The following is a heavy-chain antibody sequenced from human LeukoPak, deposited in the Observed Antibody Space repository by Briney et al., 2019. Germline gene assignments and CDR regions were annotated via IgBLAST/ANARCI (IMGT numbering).Heavy chain of an antibody. CDR1: GGSISSYY. Sequence: SETLSLTCTVSGGSISSYYWSWLRQPPGKGLEWIGYIYYSGSTNYNPSLKSRVTISVDTSKNQFSLKLSSVTAADTAVYYCAGGGWSSHAFDIWGQGTMVTVSS. CDR2: IYYSGST. CDR3: AGGGWSSHAFDI. J-gene: IGHJ3*02. V-gene: IGHV4-59*01. D-gene: IGHD2-15*01.